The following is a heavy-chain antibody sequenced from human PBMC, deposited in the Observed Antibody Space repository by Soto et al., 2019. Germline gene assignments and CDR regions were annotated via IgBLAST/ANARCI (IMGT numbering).Heavy chain of an antibody. J-gene: IGHJ4*02. D-gene: IGHD3-10*01. CDR2: ISGSGDNT. CDR1: GFTFSTYA. V-gene: IGHV3-23*01. CDR3: AVRRIGSYFDS. Sequence: PGGSLRLSCAASGFTFSTYAMSWVRQAPGKGLEWVSGISGSGDNTYYADSVKGRFTISRDNSKNTLYLQMNSLRAEDTAVYHCAVRRIGSYFDSWGQGTLVTVSS.